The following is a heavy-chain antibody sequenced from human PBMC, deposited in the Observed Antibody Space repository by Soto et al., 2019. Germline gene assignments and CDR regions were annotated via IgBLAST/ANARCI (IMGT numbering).Heavy chain of an antibody. J-gene: IGHJ6*02. V-gene: IGHV4-4*02. D-gene: IGHD6-19*01. CDR3: ARDSGSSGWYNYYGMDV. CDR1: GGSISSSNW. CDR2: IYHSGST. Sequence: PSETLSLTCAVSGGSISSSNWWSWVRQPPGKGLEWIGEIYHSGSTNYNPSLKSRVTISVDKSKNQFSLKLSSVTAADTAVYYCARDSGSSGWYNYYGMDVWGQGTTVTVS.